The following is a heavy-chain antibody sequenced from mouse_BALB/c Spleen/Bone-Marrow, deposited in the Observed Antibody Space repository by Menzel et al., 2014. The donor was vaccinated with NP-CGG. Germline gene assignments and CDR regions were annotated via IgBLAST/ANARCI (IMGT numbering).Heavy chain of an antibody. V-gene: IGHV1S56*01. CDR2: IYPGNVNT. CDR3: ARSRYGSYYGY. Sequence: VQLQQSGPELVKPGASVRISCKASNYTFTTYYIYWVKQRPGQGLEWTGWIYPGNVNTKYNEKFKAKATLTADKSSSTAYMQLSSLTSEDSAVYFCARSRYGSYYGYWGQGTPLTVSS. CDR1: NYTFTTYY. D-gene: IGHD1-1*01. J-gene: IGHJ2*01.